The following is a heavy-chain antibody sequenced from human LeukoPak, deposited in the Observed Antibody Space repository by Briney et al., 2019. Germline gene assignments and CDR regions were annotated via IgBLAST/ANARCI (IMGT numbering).Heavy chain of an antibody. CDR1: GASISSSSYY. D-gene: IGHD3-22*01. Sequence: SETLSLTCTVSGASISSSSYYWGWIRQPPGKGLEWSGEINHSGGTNYNPSLKSRVTISVDTSKNQFSLKLSSVTAADTAVYYCARPDSSGYYYYFDYWGQGTLVTVSS. CDR3: ARPDSSGYYYYFDY. J-gene: IGHJ4*02. V-gene: IGHV4-39*07. CDR2: INHSGGT.